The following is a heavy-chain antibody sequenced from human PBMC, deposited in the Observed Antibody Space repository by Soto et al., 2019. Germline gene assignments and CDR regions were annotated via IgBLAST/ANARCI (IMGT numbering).Heavy chain of an antibody. D-gene: IGHD4-17*01. CDR3: ARDSYAPHV. CDR1: GFAFEDSA. Sequence: PGGSLRLSCAASGFAFEDSAMHWVRQAPGKGLEWVSGISWNGGVIGYADSMRGRFTISRDNAKNTVFLEMKNLRAEDTAVYYCARDSYAPHVWGQGTTVTVSS. CDR2: ISWNGGVI. V-gene: IGHV3-9*01. J-gene: IGHJ6*02.